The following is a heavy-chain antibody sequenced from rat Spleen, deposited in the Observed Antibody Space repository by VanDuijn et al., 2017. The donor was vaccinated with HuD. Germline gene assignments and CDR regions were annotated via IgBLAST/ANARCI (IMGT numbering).Heavy chain of an antibody. CDR3: ATSEGVHYYLPFAY. D-gene: IGHD1-1*01. Sequence: EVQLQESGPGLVKPSQSLSLTCSVIGYTITSSLRWNWIRKPPGTKLEWMGYINSAGSTIYNPSLKSRISITRDTSKNQFFLQVNSVSTEDTATYYCATSEGVHYYLPFAYWGQGTLVTVSS. CDR1: GYTITSSLR. J-gene: IGHJ3*01. V-gene: IGHV3-3*01. CDR2: INSAGST.